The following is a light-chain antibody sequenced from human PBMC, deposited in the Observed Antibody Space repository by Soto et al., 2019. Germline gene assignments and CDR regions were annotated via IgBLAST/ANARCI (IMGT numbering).Light chain of an antibody. CDR2: LNN. Sequence: QPVLTQPPSVSGAPGQRVTISCTVASSNIGADFDVHWYQQLPGRAPRLLVYLNNNRPSGVPDRFSGSRSGTSASLAITGLQPEDEADYYCQSYAGGHLLFGGGTKLTVL. CDR1: SSNIGADFD. CDR3: QSYAGGHLL. J-gene: IGLJ2*01. V-gene: IGLV1-40*01.